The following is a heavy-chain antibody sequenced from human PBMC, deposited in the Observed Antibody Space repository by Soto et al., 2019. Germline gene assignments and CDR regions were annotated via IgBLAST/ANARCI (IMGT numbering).Heavy chain of an antibody. CDR2: IYSDGTT. J-gene: IGHJ4*02. D-gene: IGHD6-6*01. Sequence: GGSLRLSCAASGFTVSSNYMNWVRQAPGKGLEWVSIIYSDGTTSYADSVKGRFTISRDNFENTLHLQMNSLRAEDTAVYYCAILSNWGQGTLVTVSS. CDR3: AILSN. CDR1: GFTVSSNY. V-gene: IGHV3-53*01.